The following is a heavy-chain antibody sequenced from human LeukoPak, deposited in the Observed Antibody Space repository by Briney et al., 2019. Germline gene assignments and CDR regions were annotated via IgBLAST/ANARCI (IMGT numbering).Heavy chain of an antibody. CDR1: GFTFSSYA. D-gene: IGHD3-10*01. J-gene: IGHJ4*02. CDR3: ARDRGSGSYSLGFDY. Sequence: GGSLRLSCAASGFTFSSYAMSWVRQAPGKGLEWVLSISSSSSYIYYADSVKGRFTISRDNAKNSLYLQMNSLRAEDTAVYYCARDRGSGSYSLGFDYWGQGTLVTVSS. V-gene: IGHV3-21*01. CDR2: ISSSSSYI.